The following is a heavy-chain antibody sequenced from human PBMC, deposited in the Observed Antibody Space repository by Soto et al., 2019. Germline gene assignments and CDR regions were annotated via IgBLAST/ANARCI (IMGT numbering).Heavy chain of an antibody. Sequence: QITLNESGPTQVKPRQTLTLTCTFSGFSLTTSGVGVGWIRQSPGKAPEWLALIYWDDDKRYSPFLKSRLTTTKDTSKNQVVLTMADLDPANTATYYCAHRVLRTVFGLVTTTAIYFDFWGQGPPVAVSS. CDR3: AHRVLRTVFGLVTTTAIYFDF. V-gene: IGHV2-5*02. J-gene: IGHJ4*02. CDR1: GFSLTTSGVG. CDR2: IYWDDDK. D-gene: IGHD3-3*01.